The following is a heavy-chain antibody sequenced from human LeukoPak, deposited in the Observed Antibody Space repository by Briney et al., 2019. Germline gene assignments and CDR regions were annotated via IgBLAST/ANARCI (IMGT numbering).Heavy chain of an antibody. D-gene: IGHD5-18*01. CDR3: ARVAGGYSYGYPDY. Sequence: SETLSLTCTVPGGSISSSSYYWGWIRQPPGKGLEWIGSIYNSGSTYYNPPLTSRVTISVDTAKNQFSLKLSSVTAADTAVYYCARVAGGYSYGYPDYWDQGTLVTVSS. J-gene: IGHJ4*02. CDR2: IYNSGST. CDR1: GGSISSSSYY. V-gene: IGHV4-39*07.